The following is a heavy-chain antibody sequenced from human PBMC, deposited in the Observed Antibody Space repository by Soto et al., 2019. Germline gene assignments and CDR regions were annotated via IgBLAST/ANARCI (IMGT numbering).Heavy chain of an antibody. V-gene: IGHV3-30*18. Sequence: QVQLVESGGGVVQPGRSLRLSCAASGFTFSSYGMHWVRQARGKGLVWVAVISYDGSSKYYADSVKGRFTISRHNSKNTLYLRMNSLRAEATAVYYFAKGEYGYGHKTFDYWGQGTLVTVSS. CDR1: GFTFSSYG. CDR2: ISYDGSSK. D-gene: IGHD5-18*01. CDR3: AKGEYGYGHKTFDY. J-gene: IGHJ4*02.